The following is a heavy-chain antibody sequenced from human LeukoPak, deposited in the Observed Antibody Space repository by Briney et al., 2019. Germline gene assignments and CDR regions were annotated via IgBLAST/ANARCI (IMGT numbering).Heavy chain of an antibody. Sequence: GGSLRLSCAASGFTFSSYWMHWVRQAPGKGLEWVSGISGSGGSTKYADSVKGRFTISRDNSKNTLYLQMNSLRAEDTAVYYCAKDGRNYYDSSRPFDYWGQGTLVTVSS. J-gene: IGHJ4*02. D-gene: IGHD3-22*01. V-gene: IGHV3-23*01. CDR3: AKDGRNYYDSSRPFDY. CDR1: GFTFSSYW. CDR2: ISGSGGST.